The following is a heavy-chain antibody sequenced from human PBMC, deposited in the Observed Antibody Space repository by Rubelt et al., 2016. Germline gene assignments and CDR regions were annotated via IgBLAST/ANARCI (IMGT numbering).Heavy chain of an antibody. CDR1: GYAFIDFY. CDR3: ARGDHNFDP. D-gene: IGHD1-14*01. J-gene: IGHJ5*02. Sequence: QVQLVQSGAEVKKPGASVKVSCKASGYAFIDFYIHWVRQAPGQGLEWMGRIDPTSGGPNYAQKFQDRVTMTRATSVGSAYLDLRRLTSDDTAIYYCARGDHNFDPWGRGTLVTVSS. CDR2: IDPTSGGP. V-gene: IGHV1-2*06.